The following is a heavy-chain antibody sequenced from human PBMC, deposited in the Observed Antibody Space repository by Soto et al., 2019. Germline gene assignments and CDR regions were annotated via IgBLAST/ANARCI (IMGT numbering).Heavy chain of an antibody. D-gene: IGHD6-19*01. V-gene: IGHV4-31*03. CDR3: ARGCQWLDHEEMSYFDS. Sequence: QVQLQESGPGLVKPSQTLSLTCTVSGGSISSGGYYWSWIRQHPGKGLEWLGYIYYSGSTYYNPSLKARVTLSVDTSKNQFSLTVSSVAAADTGVYYCARGCQWLDHEEMSYFDSWGQGTLVTVSS. CDR2: IYYSGST. J-gene: IGHJ4*02. CDR1: GGSISSGGYY.